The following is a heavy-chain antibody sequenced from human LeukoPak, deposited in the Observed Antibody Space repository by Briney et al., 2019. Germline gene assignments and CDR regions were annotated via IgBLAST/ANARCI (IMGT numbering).Heavy chain of an antibody. CDR3: ARGGDGYNARGY. V-gene: IGHV4-34*01. D-gene: IGHD5-24*01. J-gene: IGHJ4*02. Sequence: SETLSLTCAVYGGSFSGYYWSWIRQTPGKGLEWIGEINHSGSTNYNPSLKSRVTISVDTSKNQFSLKLSSVTAADTAVYYCARGGDGYNARGYWGQGTLVTVSS. CDR2: INHSGST. CDR1: GGSFSGYY.